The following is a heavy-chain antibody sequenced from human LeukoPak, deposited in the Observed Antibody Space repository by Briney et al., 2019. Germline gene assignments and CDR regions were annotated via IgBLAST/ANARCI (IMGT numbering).Heavy chain of an antibody. CDR3: AKDILAWGGGPYYYGSRSSDTDY. J-gene: IGHJ4*02. V-gene: IGHV3-23*01. CDR1: GFTFSSYA. D-gene: IGHD3-10*01. Sequence: GGSLRLSCAASGFTFSSYAMSWVRQAPGKGLEWVSAISGSGGSTYYADSVKGRFTISRDNSKNTLYLQMNSLRAEDTAVDYCAKDILAWGGGPYYYGSRSSDTDYWGQGTLVTVSS. CDR2: ISGSGGST.